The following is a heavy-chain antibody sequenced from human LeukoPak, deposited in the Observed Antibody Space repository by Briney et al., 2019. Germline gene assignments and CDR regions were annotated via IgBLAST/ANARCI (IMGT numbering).Heavy chain of an antibody. J-gene: IGHJ4*02. V-gene: IGHV1-18*01. D-gene: IGHD1-1*01. CDR1: GYIFTSYG. CDR2: ISAYNGNT. Sequence: GASVKVSCKASGYIFTSYGFSWVRQVPGQGLEWVGWISAYNGNTNYAQKLQGRVTMTTDTSTSTAYMELRSLRSDDTAVYYCARDQTGTTAFEYWGQGTLVTVSS. CDR3: ARDQTGTTAFEY.